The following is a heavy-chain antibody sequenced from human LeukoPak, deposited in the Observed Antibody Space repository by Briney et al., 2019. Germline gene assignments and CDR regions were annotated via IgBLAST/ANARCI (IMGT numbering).Heavy chain of an antibody. Sequence: ASVNVSCKASGYSFTNYYMHWLRQAPRQRLEWMTMINPSGGSTTYAQNFQDRVTVTRDMSTSTVYMELSSLTSEDTAVYYCARTRGDYFDYWGQGTLVTVSS. V-gene: IGHV1-46*01. CDR1: GYSFTNYY. J-gene: IGHJ4*02. CDR3: ARTRGDYFDY. CDR2: INPSGGST.